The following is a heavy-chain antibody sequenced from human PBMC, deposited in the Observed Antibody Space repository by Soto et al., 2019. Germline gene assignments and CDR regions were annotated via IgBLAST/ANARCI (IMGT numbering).Heavy chain of an antibody. CDR1: GYSFTSYW. D-gene: IGHD6-6*01. Sequence: PGESLKISCKGSGYSFTSYWIGWVRQMPGKGLEWMGIIYPGDSDTRYSPSFQGQVTISADKSISTAYLQWSSLKASDTAMYYCARQDCRSSYGGWWFDPWGQGTLVTVSS. V-gene: IGHV5-51*01. CDR3: ARQDCRSSYGGWWFDP. CDR2: IYPGDSDT. J-gene: IGHJ5*02.